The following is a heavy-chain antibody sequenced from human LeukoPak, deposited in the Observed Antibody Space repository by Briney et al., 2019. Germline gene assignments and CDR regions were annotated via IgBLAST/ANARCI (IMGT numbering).Heavy chain of an antibody. V-gene: IGHV1-69*05. CDR2: IIPMFGTA. Sequence: SVKASCKASGGTFSRYAISWVRQAPGQGLEWMGGIIPMFGTARYAQKFQGRVTIITDESTSTAYMELSSLRSEDTAVYYCARGRDSSGPNPNWFDPWGQGTLVTVSS. D-gene: IGHD6-19*01. CDR3: ARGRDSSGPNPNWFDP. J-gene: IGHJ5*02. CDR1: GGTFSRYA.